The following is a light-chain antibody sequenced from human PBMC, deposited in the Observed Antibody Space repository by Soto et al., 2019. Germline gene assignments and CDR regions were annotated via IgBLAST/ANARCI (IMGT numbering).Light chain of an antibody. CDR2: GTS. V-gene: IGKV3-20*01. CDR1: QSFLTSD. CDR3: QQYRTSRGCT. Sequence: EIVLTQSPGTLSLSPGERATLSCRASQSFLTSDLAWYQQKPGQAPRLLIYGTSNRATGIPDRFSGSGSGTDFTLTISRLEPEDFAVYYCQQYRTSRGCTFGPGTKVDIK. J-gene: IGKJ3*01.